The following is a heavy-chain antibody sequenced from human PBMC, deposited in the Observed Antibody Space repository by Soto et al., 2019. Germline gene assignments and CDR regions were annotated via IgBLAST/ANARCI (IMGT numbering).Heavy chain of an antibody. Sequence: ASVKVSCKASGYTFTGYYMHWVRQAPGQGLEWMRWINPNSGGTNYAQKFQGRVTTTRDTSISTAYMELSRLRSDDTAVYYCARTSGRYYDSSGYLGYWGQGTLVTVS. D-gene: IGHD3-22*01. V-gene: IGHV1-2*02. CDR3: ARTSGRYYDSSGYLGY. CDR2: INPNSGGT. J-gene: IGHJ4*02. CDR1: GYTFTGYY.